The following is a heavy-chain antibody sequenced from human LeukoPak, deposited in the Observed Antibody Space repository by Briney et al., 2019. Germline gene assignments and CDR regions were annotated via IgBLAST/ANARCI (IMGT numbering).Heavy chain of an antibody. Sequence: SETLSHTSAVSGYSIIRAIYWGWIPQPPGRGLEWIGFIYHTGNTYSNPSFRRAVIISVETSTNKFSMRLSSAHAPNTTLYHSAGGVRGSGWDYDYWGQGILVT. CDR3: AGGVRGSGWDYDY. D-gene: IGHD6-19*01. CDR1: GYSIIRAIY. J-gene: IGHJ4*02. V-gene: IGHV4-38-2*01. CDR2: IYHTGNT.